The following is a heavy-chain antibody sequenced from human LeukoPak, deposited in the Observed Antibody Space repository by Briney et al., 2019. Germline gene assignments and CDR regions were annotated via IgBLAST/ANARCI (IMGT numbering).Heavy chain of an antibody. CDR2: IYYSGST. V-gene: IGHV4-31*03. D-gene: IGHD3-22*01. CDR1: GGSISSGGYY. J-gene: IGHJ5*02. Sequence: SETLSLTCTVSGGSISSGGYYWSWIRQHPGKGLEWIGYIYYSGSTCYNPSLKSRVTISVDTSKNQFSLKLSSVTAADTAVYYCARATPLTALTNYDSSGYYFRDCWFDPWGQGTLVTVSS. CDR3: ARATPLTALTNYDSSGYYFRDCWFDP.